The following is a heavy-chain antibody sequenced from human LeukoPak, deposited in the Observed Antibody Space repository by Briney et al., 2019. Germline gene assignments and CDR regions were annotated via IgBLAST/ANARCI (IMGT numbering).Heavy chain of an antibody. V-gene: IGHV3-30*02. D-gene: IGHD4-17*01. CDR1: GFSFSGYG. J-gene: IGHJ3*02. CDR2: IRYDGSNE. CDR3: ARDPNGDYIGAFEI. Sequence: GGSLRLSCAASGFSFSGYGMHWVRQAPGKGLEWVAFIRYDGSNEYYADSVKGRFTISRDNSKNTLYLQMTSLRVEDTAVYYCARDPNGDYIGAFEIWGQGTMVTVSS.